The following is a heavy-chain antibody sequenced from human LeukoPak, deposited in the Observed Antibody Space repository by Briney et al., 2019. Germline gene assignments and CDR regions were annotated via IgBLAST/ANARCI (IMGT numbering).Heavy chain of an antibody. CDR2: IYSSGST. J-gene: IGHJ4*02. V-gene: IGHV4-59*01. CDR3: ARVNPEGIAVAGSFDY. Sequence: PSETLSLTCTVSGDSISSYYWSWIRKSPGKGLEWIGYIYSSGSTNYDPSLKSRVTILVDTSKNQFSLKLSSVTAADTAVYYCARVNPEGIAVAGSFDYWGQGTLVTVSS. CDR1: GDSISSYY. D-gene: IGHD6-19*01.